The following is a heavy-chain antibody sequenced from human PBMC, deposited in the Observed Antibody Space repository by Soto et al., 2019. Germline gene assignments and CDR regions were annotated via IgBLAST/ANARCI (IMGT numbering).Heavy chain of an antibody. D-gene: IGHD3-22*01. CDR1: VSMFGQYG. J-gene: IGHJ4*02. Sequence: GGSLRLPCAAPVSMFGQYGMSWVRLAPGNGLEWVSFVVPSGASTFYADSVRGRFTISRDNSENTLYLQMNSLRAADTALYFCARSYYYDSTGYNRTFDYWARGTLVTVS. CDR3: ARSYYYDSTGYNRTFDY. CDR2: VVPSGAST. V-gene: IGHV3-23*01.